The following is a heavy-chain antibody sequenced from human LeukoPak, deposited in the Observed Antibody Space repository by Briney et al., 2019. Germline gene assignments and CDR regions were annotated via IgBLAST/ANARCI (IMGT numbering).Heavy chain of an antibody. D-gene: IGHD3-3*01. Sequence: KTSETLSLTCTVSGGSISSSSYYWGWLRQPPGKGLEWIGSIYYSGSTYYNPSLKSRVTISVDTSKNQFSLKLSSVTAADTAVYYCARQDYEFGSFNWFDPWGQGTLVTVSS. J-gene: IGHJ5*02. CDR2: IYYSGST. CDR3: ARQDYEFGSFNWFDP. CDR1: GGSISSSSYY. V-gene: IGHV4-39*07.